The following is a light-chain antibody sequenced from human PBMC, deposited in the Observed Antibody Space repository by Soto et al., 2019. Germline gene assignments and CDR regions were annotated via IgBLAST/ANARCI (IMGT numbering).Light chain of an antibody. CDR1: SSNIGAGYD. Sequence: QSVLTQPPSVSGAPGQRVPISCTGSSSNIGAGYDVHWYQQLPGTAPKLLIYANSNRPSGVPDRFSGSKSGTSASLAITGLQAEDEADYYCQFYDSSLSVVFGGGTKLTVL. CDR3: QFYDSSLSVV. CDR2: ANS. V-gene: IGLV1-40*01. J-gene: IGLJ2*01.